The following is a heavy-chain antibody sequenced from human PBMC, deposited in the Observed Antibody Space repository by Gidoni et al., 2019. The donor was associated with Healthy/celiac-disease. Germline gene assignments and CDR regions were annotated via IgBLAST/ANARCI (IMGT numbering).Heavy chain of an antibody. CDR3: ARGELLSMATFFDY. CDR2: IWYDGSNK. Sequence: QVPLVESWGGGVQPGRPLRMPCSASGSGFRSYGMHWVRQAPGKGVEWVAVIWYDGSNKYYADSVKGRFTISRDNSKNTLYLQMNSLRAEDTAVYYCARGELLSMATFFDYWGQGTLVTVSS. V-gene: IGHV3-33*01. CDR1: GSGFRSYG. D-gene: IGHD3-10*01. J-gene: IGHJ4*02.